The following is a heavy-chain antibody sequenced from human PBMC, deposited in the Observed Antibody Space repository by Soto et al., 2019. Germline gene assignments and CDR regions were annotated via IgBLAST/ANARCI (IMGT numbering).Heavy chain of an antibody. D-gene: IGHD3-3*02. CDR2: INYYGNT. CDR1: SESFSRYS. CDR3: AKKHYSGFDY. Sequence: SETLSLTCAVYSESFSRYSRTWIRQPPGKGLEWIGEINYYGNTVYNPSLKSRVTMSIDTSKMQFSLKLTSLTAADTAVYYCAKKHYSGFDYWGQGSLVTVSS. J-gene: IGHJ4*02. V-gene: IGHV4-34*01.